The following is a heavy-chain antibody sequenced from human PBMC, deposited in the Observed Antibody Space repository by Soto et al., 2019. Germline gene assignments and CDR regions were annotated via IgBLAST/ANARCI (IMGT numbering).Heavy chain of an antibody. J-gene: IGHJ5*02. D-gene: IGHD3-10*01. CDR2: IGTAGDT. V-gene: IGHV3-13*01. CDR1: GFTFSSYD. Sequence: GGSLRLACAASGFTFSSYDMHWVRQATGKGLEWVSAIGTAGDTYYPGSVKGRFTISRENAKNSLYRQMNSLRAGDTAVYYCARGYYGAGSYYKPIYNWFDPGGQGT. CDR3: ARGYYGAGSYYKPIYNWFDP.